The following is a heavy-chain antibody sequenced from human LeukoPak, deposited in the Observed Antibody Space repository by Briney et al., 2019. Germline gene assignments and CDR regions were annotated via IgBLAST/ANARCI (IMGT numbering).Heavy chain of an antibody. CDR1: GYTFTSYG. CDR3: ARDVILGYCTNGVCYADY. D-gene: IGHD2-8*01. CDR2: ISAYNGNT. V-gene: IGHV1-18*01. Sequence: GASVKVSCKASGYTFTSYGISWVRQAPGQGLEWMGWISAYNGNTNYAQELQGRVTMTTDTSTSTAYMELRSLRSDDTAVYYCARDVILGYCTNGVCYADYWGQGTLVTVSS. J-gene: IGHJ4*02.